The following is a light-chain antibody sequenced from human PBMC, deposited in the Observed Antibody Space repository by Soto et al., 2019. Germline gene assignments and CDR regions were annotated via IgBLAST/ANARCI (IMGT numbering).Light chain of an antibody. V-gene: IGLV2-14*01. CDR1: SSDVGDYNY. CDR2: DVS. J-gene: IGLJ1*01. CDR3: SSYTSSSSYV. Sequence: QSVLAQPASVSGSPGQSITISCTGTSSDVGDYNYVSWYQQHPGKAPKLMIYDVSNRPSGVSNRFSGSKSGNTASLTISGLQAEDEADYYCSSYTSSSSYVFGNGTKVTV.